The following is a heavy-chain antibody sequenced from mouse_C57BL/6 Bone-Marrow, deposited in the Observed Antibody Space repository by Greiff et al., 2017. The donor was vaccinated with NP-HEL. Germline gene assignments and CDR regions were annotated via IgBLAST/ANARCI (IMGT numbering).Heavy chain of an antibody. V-gene: IGHV1-61*01. CDR3: ARSITTVVANYYFYY. Sequence: VQLQQPGAELVRPGSSVKLSCKASGYTFTSYWMDWVKQRPGQGLEWIGNIYPSDSETHYNQKFKDKATLTVDKSSSTAYMQLSSLTSEDSAVYYCARSITTVVANYYFYYWGQGTTLTVSS. J-gene: IGHJ2*01. D-gene: IGHD1-1*01. CDR2: IYPSDSET. CDR1: GYTFTSYW.